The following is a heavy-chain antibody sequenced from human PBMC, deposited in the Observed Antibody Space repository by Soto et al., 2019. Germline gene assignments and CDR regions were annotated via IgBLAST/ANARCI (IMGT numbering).Heavy chain of an antibody. J-gene: IGHJ5*02. V-gene: IGHV1-8*01. CDR1: GYTFTSSD. D-gene: IGHD2-15*01. Sequence: QVQLVQSGAEVKKPGASVRVSCKASGYTFTSSDVYWVRQATGQGLELMGWMNPNTGNTGYAQKFQGRVTMTRNTSISTAHMELSSLRSEDPAVYYCARGSNHCSGGSCYSDWFDPWGQGTPVTVSS. CDR2: MNPNTGNT. CDR3: ARGSNHCSGGSCYSDWFDP.